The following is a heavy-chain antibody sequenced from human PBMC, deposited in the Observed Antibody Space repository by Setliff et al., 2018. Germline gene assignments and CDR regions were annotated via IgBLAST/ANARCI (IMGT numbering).Heavy chain of an antibody. CDR3: ARMSGFLYIDV. D-gene: IGHD3-3*01. CDR2: IYTSWST. V-gene: IGHV4-61*09. Sequence: PSETLSLTCAVSGGSISNTFYYWTWIRQPARKGLEWIGQIYTSWSTNYNPSLKSRVTISVDTSKNQFSLQLSSVTAADTAVYCCARMSGFLYIDVWGKGTTVTVSS. CDR1: GGSISNTFYY. J-gene: IGHJ6*04.